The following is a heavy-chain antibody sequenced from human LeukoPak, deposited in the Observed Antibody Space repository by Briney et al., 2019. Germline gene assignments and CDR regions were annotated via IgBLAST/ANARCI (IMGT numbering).Heavy chain of an antibody. CDR3: AIDYGSVEITAPLFDY. CDR1: GFTLSSHW. V-gene: IGHV3-7*01. Sequence: PGGSLRLSCADSGFTLSSHWMSSVRQAPRTGLERVANIKQVGSEKYYVDSVKGRFTISRDNANHSLYLQMNSLRAEDTAVYYCAIDYGSVEITAPLFDYWGQGTLVTVSS. J-gene: IGHJ4*02. D-gene: IGHD1-20*01. CDR2: IKQVGSEK.